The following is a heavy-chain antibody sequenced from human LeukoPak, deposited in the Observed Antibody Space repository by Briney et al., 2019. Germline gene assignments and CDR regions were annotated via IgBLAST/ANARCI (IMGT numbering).Heavy chain of an antibody. CDR3: AKSSGYRANYYYYYMDV. Sequence: GGSLRLSCAPSGFTFSSYGMHWVRQAPGKGLEWVTFIRYDGSNKYYADSVKGRFTISRDNSKNTLYLQMNSLRAEDTAVYYCAKSSGYRANYYYYYMDVWGKGTTVTVSS. V-gene: IGHV3-30*02. D-gene: IGHD3-22*01. J-gene: IGHJ6*03. CDR2: IRYDGSNK. CDR1: GFTFSSYG.